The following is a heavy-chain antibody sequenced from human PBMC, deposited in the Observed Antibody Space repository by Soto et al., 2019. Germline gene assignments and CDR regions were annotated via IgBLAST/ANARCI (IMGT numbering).Heavy chain of an antibody. D-gene: IGHD6-13*01. CDR3: ARGRKQLVLAYYDYYGMDV. CDR2: INHCGST. CDR1: GGSFNGYY. Sequence: SETLSLTCALYGGSFNGYYWGWIRHPPWRGVEWSGEINHCGSTNYDPSLKSRVTISVDMSKNQFSLKLTSVTAADTAVYYCARGRKQLVLAYYDYYGMDVWGQGPTATVSS. J-gene: IGHJ6*02. V-gene: IGHV4-34*01.